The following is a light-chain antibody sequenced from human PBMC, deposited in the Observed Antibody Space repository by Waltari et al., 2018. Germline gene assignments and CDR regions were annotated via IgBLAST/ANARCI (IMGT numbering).Light chain of an antibody. CDR1: QDIGDS. CDR3: QQYDKFPRYT. CDR2: DAS. Sequence: DIQMTQSPSSLSASIGDRVTITCQASQDIGDSLNWYQHKPGKAPKLLIYDASNLEAGAPSRFSGSGSGTDFTFTISSLQPEDFATYYCQQYDKFPRYTFGQGTKLEIK. J-gene: IGKJ2*01. V-gene: IGKV1-33*01.